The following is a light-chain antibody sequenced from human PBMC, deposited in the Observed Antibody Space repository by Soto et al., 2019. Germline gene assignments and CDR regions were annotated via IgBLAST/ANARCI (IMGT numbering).Light chain of an antibody. J-gene: IGLJ1*01. CDR1: SSDVGGYNY. CDR2: DVT. Sequence: QSVLTQSASVSGSPGQSITISCTGTSSDVGGYNYVSWYQQHPGKAPKLMIYDVTYRPSGVSNRFSGSKSGNTASLTISGLQAVDEADYYCSSYTGSTSYVFGPGTKLTVL. V-gene: IGLV2-14*01. CDR3: SSYTGSTSYV.